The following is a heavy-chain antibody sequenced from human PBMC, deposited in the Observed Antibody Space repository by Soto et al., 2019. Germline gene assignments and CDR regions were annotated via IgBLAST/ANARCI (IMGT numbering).Heavy chain of an antibody. Sequence: GASVKVSCKASGGTFSSYAISWVRQAPGQGLEWMGGIIPIFGNTNYAQKLQGRVTMTTDTSTSTAYVELRSLRSDDTAVYYCARDAAVGLFDYWGQGTLVTVSS. CDR1: GGTFSSYA. D-gene: IGHD1-26*01. J-gene: IGHJ4*02. V-gene: IGHV1-18*01. CDR2: IIPIFGNT. CDR3: ARDAAVGLFDY.